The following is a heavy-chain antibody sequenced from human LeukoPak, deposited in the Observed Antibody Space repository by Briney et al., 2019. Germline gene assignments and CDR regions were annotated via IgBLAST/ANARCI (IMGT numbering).Heavy chain of an antibody. D-gene: IGHD6-19*01. CDR1: GYTFTGYY. Sequence: ASVKVSCKASGYTFTGYYMHWVRQAPGQGLEWMGYINPNGGGTRYAHKFQGRVTMTRDTSISTAYMEVSRLGSDDTAVYYCASTYSTGWYFDYWGQGTLVTVSS. J-gene: IGHJ4*02. V-gene: IGHV1-2*02. CDR3: ASTYSTGWYFDY. CDR2: INPNGGGT.